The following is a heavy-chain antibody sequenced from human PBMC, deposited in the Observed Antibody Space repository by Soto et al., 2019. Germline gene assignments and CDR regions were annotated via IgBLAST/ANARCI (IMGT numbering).Heavy chain of an antibody. CDR2: ISGSGGST. D-gene: IGHD5-18*01. J-gene: IGHJ4*02. CDR3: AKEEGYSYGPSAGFDY. V-gene: IGHV3-23*01. Sequence: PGGSLRLSCAASGFTFSSFAMSWVRQAPGKGLEWVSAISGSGGSTYYADSVKGRFTISRDNSKNTLYLQMNSLRAEDTAVYYCAKEEGYSYGPSAGFDYWGQGTLVTVSS. CDR1: GFTFSSFA.